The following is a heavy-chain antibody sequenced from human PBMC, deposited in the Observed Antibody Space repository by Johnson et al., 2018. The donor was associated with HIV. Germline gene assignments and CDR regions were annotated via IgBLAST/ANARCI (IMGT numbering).Heavy chain of an antibody. CDR1: GFTFSSYG. D-gene: IGHD5-12*01. CDR3: GRFGYSGYEGDAFDI. V-gene: IGHV3-30*19. CDR2: ISYDGSNK. J-gene: IGHJ3*02. Sequence: QMSLVESGGGVVQPGRSLRLSCAASGFTFSSYGLHWVRQAPGQGLEWVAVISYDGSNKYYADSVTGRFTISRDNSKNTLYLQMNSLRAEDTAVYYCGRFGYSGYEGDAFDIWGQGTMVTVSS.